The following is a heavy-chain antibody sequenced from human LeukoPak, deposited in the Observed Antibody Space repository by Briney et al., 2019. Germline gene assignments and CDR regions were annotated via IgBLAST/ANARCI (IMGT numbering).Heavy chain of an antibody. V-gene: IGHV3-48*02. CDR1: GFTFSADS. J-gene: IGHJ4*02. Sequence: PGGSLRLSCAASGFTFSADSMNWVRQAPEKGLEWISYISRTGSTTYYGDSVKGRSTISRDNAKNSLFLQLNNLRDEDTAVYFCARDRPGKYYFDSWGQGTLVIVS. CDR2: ISRTGSTT. CDR3: ARDRPGKYYFDS. D-gene: IGHD1-14*01.